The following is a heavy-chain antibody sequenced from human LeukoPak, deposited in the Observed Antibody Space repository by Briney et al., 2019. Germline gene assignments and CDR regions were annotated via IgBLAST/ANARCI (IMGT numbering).Heavy chain of an antibody. CDR1: RFTFSSYG. CDR2: IRYDGSNK. J-gene: IGHJ6*03. V-gene: IGHV3-30*02. D-gene: IGHD1-26*01. CDR3: AKDGDTMSGTYYYDMDV. Sequence: GGSLRLSCAASRFTFSSYGMHWVRQAPGKGLEWVAFIRYDGSNKYYADSVKGRFTISRDNSKNTLYLQMNSLRAEDTAVYYCAKDGDTMSGTYYYDMDVWGKGTTVTIS.